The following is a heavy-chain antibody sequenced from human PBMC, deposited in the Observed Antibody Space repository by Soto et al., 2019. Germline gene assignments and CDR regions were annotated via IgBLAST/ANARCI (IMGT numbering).Heavy chain of an antibody. CDR3: AIDLRGSYPWYYFDY. CDR1: GYTFTGYY. J-gene: IGHJ4*02. D-gene: IGHD1-26*01. V-gene: IGHV1-2*02. CDR2: INPNSGGT. Sequence: QVQLVQSGAEVKKPGASVKVSCKASGYTFTGYYMHWVRQAPGQGLEWMGWINPNSGGTNYAQKFQGRVTMTRDTSISTAYMELSRLRSDDTAVYYCAIDLRGSYPWYYFDYWGQGTLVTVSS.